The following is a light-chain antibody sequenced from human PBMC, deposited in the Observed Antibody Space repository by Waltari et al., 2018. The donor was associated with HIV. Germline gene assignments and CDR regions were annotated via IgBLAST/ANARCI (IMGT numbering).Light chain of an antibody. CDR1: SSTIGAGYD. V-gene: IGLV1-40*01. J-gene: IGLJ3*02. Sequence: QSVLTQPPSVSGAPGQRVTISCTGSSSTIGAGYDVHWYQQLPGTAPKLLIYGNSTRPSGVPYRFSGSKSGTSASLAITGLLAEYGAEYYCQSYDSSLSVWVFGGGTKLTVL. CDR3: QSYDSSLSVWV. CDR2: GNS.